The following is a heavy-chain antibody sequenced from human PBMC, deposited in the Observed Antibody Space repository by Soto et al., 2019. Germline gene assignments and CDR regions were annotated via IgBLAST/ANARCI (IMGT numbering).Heavy chain of an antibody. V-gene: IGHV1-46*01. CDR2: IYPGGVNI. D-gene: IGHD6-13*01. J-gene: IGHJ4*02. CDR3: AYSSTPFDY. CDR1: GYSFTSHY. Sequence: ASVKVSCKAIGYSFTSHYMHWVRQAPGQGLEWMGTIYPGGVNIGYAQKFKGRVTMTKDTSTSTVYMELNSLTSEDTAVYYCAYSSTPFDYWGQGTLVTVSS.